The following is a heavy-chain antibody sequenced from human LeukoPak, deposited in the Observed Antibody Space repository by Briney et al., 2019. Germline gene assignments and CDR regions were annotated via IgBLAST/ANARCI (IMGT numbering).Heavy chain of an antibody. CDR1: GFTFSSYA. Sequence: GGSLRLSCAASGFTFSSYAMSWVRQAPGKGLEWVSTIVGSGATTYYADSVKGRFTISRDNSKNTLFLQVNSLRAEDTAIYYCANPHDYNFDCWGQGTLVTVSS. CDR3: ANPHDYNFDC. D-gene: IGHD5-24*01. J-gene: IGHJ4*02. CDR2: IVGSGATT. V-gene: IGHV3-23*01.